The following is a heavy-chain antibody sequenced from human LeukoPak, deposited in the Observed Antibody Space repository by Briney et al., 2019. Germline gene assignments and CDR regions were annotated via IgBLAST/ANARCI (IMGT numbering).Heavy chain of an antibody. Sequence: ASVKVPCKASGGTFSSYAISWVRQAPGRGLEWMGGIIPIFGTANYAQKFQGRVTITTDESTSTAYMELSSLRSEDTAVYYCASGGTYYYGSGSYRFFDYWGQGTLVTVSS. V-gene: IGHV1-69*05. J-gene: IGHJ4*02. CDR2: IIPIFGTA. CDR3: ASGGTYYYGSGSYRFFDY. D-gene: IGHD3-10*01. CDR1: GGTFSSYA.